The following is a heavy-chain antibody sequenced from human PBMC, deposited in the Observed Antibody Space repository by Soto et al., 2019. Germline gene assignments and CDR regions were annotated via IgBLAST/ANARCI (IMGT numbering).Heavy chain of an antibody. D-gene: IGHD3-10*01. Sequence: QVQLVESGGDLVKPGGSLRLSCVASGFSFSDYSMTWMRQAPGGVLDFVAFISNTAITDYYADSVKGRFTISRDNPRNSVYLQMDSLRAEDAAVYYCARDLHQMVSHHHYYYYLDVWGTGTTVTVSS. J-gene: IGHJ6*03. V-gene: IGHV3-11*04. CDR1: GFSFSDYS. CDR3: ARDLHQMVSHHHYYYYLDV. CDR2: ISNTAITD.